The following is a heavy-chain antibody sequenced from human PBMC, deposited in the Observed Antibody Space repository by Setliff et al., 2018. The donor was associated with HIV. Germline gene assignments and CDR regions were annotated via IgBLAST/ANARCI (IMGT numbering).Heavy chain of an antibody. D-gene: IGHD3-16*01. CDR2: IKTDGGTK. J-gene: IGHJ4*02. CDR3: ARGRCSDAACFFDY. CDR1: GFTFKTYS. Sequence: GGSLRLSCVGSGFTFKTYSMNWVRQAPGKGLEWLSYIKTDGGTKYDADSVEGRFTISRDNAKNSLYLQMDNLTVDDTAVYFCARGRCSDAACFFDYWGQGTLVTVSS. V-gene: IGHV3-48*01.